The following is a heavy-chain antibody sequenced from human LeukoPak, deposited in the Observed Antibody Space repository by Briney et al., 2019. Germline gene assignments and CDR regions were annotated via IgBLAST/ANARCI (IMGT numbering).Heavy chain of an antibody. Sequence: ASVKVSCKASGYTFTGYYMHWVRQAPGQGLEWMGWINPNSGGTNYAQKFQGRVTMTGDTSISTAYMELSRLRSDDTAVYYCARGARYYYDSSGYYPNNWFDPWGQGTLVTVSS. CDR3: ARGARYYYDSSGYYPNNWFDP. D-gene: IGHD3-22*01. CDR1: GYTFTGYY. J-gene: IGHJ5*02. V-gene: IGHV1-2*02. CDR2: INPNSGGT.